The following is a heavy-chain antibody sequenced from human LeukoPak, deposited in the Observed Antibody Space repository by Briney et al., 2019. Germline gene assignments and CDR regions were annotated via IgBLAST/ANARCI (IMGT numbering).Heavy chain of an antibody. V-gene: IGHV3-23*01. Sequence: PGGSLRLSCAVSGFTVSSNYMSWVRQAPGKGLEWVSAISGSGGSTYYADSVKGRFTISRDNSKNTLYLQMNSLRAEDTAVYYCAKDLGVRSGSYYPPTSFDYWGQGTLVTVSS. CDR1: GFTVSSNY. J-gene: IGHJ4*02. CDR3: AKDLGVRSGSYYPPTSFDY. CDR2: ISGSGGST. D-gene: IGHD3-10*01.